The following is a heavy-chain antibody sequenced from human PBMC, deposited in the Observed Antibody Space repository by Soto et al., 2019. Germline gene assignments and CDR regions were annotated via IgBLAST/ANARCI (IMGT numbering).Heavy chain of an antibody. CDR1: GGSIRGGDYY. J-gene: IGHJ4*02. CDR3: ARLSSLYYNSDYGGYYFDY. D-gene: IGHD3-10*01. Sequence: QVQLQESGPGLVKPSQTLSLTCTVSGGSIRGGDYYWSWIRQHPGKGLELIGYIFYSGNSFYNPSLKSGVTISVDKSKNQFSLQLSSVTAADTAIYYCARLSSLYYNSDYGGYYFDYWGQGTLVSVSS. V-gene: IGHV4-31*03. CDR2: IFYSGNS.